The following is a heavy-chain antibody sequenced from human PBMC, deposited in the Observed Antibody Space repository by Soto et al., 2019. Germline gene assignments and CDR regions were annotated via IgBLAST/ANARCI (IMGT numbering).Heavy chain of an antibody. Sequence: GGSLRLSCAASGFTFSNYAMSWVRQAPGKGLEWVAVISYDGSNKYYADSVKGRFTISRDNSKNTLYLQMNSLRAEDTAVYYCAKDAAAGGEYYFDYWGQGTLVTVSS. CDR1: GFTFSNYA. CDR2: ISYDGSNK. V-gene: IGHV3-30*18. J-gene: IGHJ4*02. CDR3: AKDAAAGGEYYFDY. D-gene: IGHD6-13*01.